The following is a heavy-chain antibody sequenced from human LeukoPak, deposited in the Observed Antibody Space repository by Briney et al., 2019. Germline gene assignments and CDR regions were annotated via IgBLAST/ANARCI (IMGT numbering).Heavy chain of an antibody. CDR1: GGSISSYY. Sequence: SETLSLTCSVSGGSISSYYWSWIRQPPGKGLEWIEFIYCSGSTSSNPSRKGRVTISVDTSKNQFSLNLSSVTAADTAVYYCARSPYVPLQLDYWGQGTLVTVSS. J-gene: IGHJ4*02. V-gene: IGHV4-59*01. D-gene: IGHD3-16*01. CDR2: IYCSGST. CDR3: ARSPYVPLQLDY.